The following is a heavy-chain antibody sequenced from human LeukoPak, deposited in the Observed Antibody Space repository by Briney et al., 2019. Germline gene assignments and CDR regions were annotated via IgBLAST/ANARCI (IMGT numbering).Heavy chain of an antibody. CDR3: ARGHVSGSFLDY. V-gene: IGHV3-64*01. D-gene: IGHD1-26*01. CDR1: GFTFSSYA. CDR2: ISHNGGSP. Sequence: PGGTLRFSCAASGFTFSSYAMHWFYQSPGKRPQCISTISHNGGSPYYSNSLKGRITICRDYSKNTLYLQMGRLRAEDMAEYYCARGHVSGSFLDYWGQGTLVTVSS. J-gene: IGHJ4*02.